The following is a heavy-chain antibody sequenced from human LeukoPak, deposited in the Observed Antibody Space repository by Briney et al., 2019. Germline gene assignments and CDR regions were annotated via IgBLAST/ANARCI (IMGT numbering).Heavy chain of an antibody. CDR2: IYTSGST. CDR3: ARGGLRFLEWLLYPRWFDP. Sequence: PSETLSLTCTVSGGSISSYYWSWIRQPAGKGLEWIGRIYTSGSTNYNPSLKSRVTMSVDTSKNQFSLKLSSVTAADTAVYYCARGGLRFLEWLLYPRWFDPWGQGTLVTVSS. V-gene: IGHV4-4*07. D-gene: IGHD3-3*01. CDR1: GGSISSYY. J-gene: IGHJ5*02.